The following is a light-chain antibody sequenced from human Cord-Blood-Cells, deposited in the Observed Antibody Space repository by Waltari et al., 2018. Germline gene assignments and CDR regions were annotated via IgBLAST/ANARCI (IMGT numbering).Light chain of an antibody. CDR3: AAWDDSLSGWV. J-gene: IGLJ3*02. V-gene: IGLV1-47*01. Sequence: QSVLTQPPSASGTPGQRVTISCSGSSSNIGSNYVYWYQQLPGTAAKLLIYRNNRRPSGVPDRFSGSKSGTSASLAISGLRSEDEADYYCAAWDDSLSGWVFGGGTKLTVL. CDR2: RNN. CDR1: SSNIGSNY.